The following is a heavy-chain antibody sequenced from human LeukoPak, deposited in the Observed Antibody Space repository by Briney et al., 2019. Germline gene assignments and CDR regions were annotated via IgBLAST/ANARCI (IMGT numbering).Heavy chain of an antibody. J-gene: IGHJ4*02. CDR3: ARVGQQWLVLDY. V-gene: IGHV4-59*08. CDR2: IYYSGST. D-gene: IGHD6-19*01. CDR1: GGSISSYY. Sequence: SETLSLTCSVSGGSISSYYWSWIRRPPGKGLEWIGYIYYSGSTNYNPSLKSRVTISVDTSKNQFSLKLSSVTAADTAVYYCARVGQQWLVLDYWGQGTLVTVSS.